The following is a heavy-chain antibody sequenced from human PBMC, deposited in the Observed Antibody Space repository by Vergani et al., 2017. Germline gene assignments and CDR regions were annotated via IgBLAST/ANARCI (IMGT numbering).Heavy chain of an antibody. D-gene: IGHD5-12*01. CDR2: ISYDGNNK. J-gene: IGHJ4*02. V-gene: IGHV3-30-3*01. Sequence: QVQLVESGGGVVQPGRSLRLSCAASGFTFNTYVMHWGRQAPGKGLEWVAVISYDGNNKYYADSVKGRFTISRDNSKNTLYLQMNSLRAEDTAIYDCARGYGLDYWGQGTLVTVSS. CDR3: ARGYGLDY. CDR1: GFTFNTYV.